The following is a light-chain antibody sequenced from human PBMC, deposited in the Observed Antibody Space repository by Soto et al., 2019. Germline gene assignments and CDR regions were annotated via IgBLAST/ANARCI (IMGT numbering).Light chain of an antibody. J-gene: IGKJ4*01. Sequence: IVLTQSPATLSLSPGERATLSCRTSQSVSSYLAWYQQKPGQAPRLLIYDASNRATGIPARFSGSGSGTDFTLTISSLEPEDFAVYYCQQRNTWPLTFGGGTKVEIK. CDR1: QSVSSY. V-gene: IGKV3-11*01. CDR3: QQRNTWPLT. CDR2: DAS.